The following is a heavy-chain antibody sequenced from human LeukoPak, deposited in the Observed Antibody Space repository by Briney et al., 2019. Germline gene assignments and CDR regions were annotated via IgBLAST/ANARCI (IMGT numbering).Heavy chain of an antibody. J-gene: IGHJ5*01. CDR1: GYTFTGPY. V-gene: IGHV1-2*06. D-gene: IGHD4-11*01. Sequence: ASVKVSCKASGYTFTGPYIHWMRQAPGQGLEWMGRINPNTGYPNHAQNFQGRVTMTRDTSISTAYMELSRLTTDDTAVYFCARGQPYGNYNYFDSWGQGTLVTVSS. CDR3: ARGQPYGNYNYFDS. CDR2: INPNTGYP.